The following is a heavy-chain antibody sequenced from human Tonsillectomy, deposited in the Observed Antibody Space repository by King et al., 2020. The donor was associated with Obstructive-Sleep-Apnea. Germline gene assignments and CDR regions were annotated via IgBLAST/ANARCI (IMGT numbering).Heavy chain of an antibody. D-gene: IGHD3-16*01. Sequence: QLVQSGAEVKKPGSSVKVSCKASGGTFSSYSINWVRQAPGQGLEWMGRIIPNLGIVTYPQKFQGRVTITADKSTRTAYIELSSLRSEDTAVYYCARVTEITFVFDYWGQGTLVTVSS. CDR3: ARVTEITFVFDY. V-gene: IGHV1-69*09. CDR1: GGTFSSYS. J-gene: IGHJ4*02. CDR2: IIPNLGIV.